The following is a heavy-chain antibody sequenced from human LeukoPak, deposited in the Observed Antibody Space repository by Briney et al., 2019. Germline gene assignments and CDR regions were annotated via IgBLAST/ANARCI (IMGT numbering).Heavy chain of an antibody. D-gene: IGHD2-21*02. Sequence: PGGSLRLSCTASGFTLSTYSMNWVRQAPGKGLEWVAFITSSSSTIYYADSVKGRFTISRDNAKNSLYLQMNSPRAEDTAVYYCARALLAYCGGDCYNGFDPWGQGTLVTVSS. CDR2: ITSSSSTI. V-gene: IGHV3-48*01. J-gene: IGHJ5*02. CDR1: GFTLSTYS. CDR3: ARALLAYCGGDCYNGFDP.